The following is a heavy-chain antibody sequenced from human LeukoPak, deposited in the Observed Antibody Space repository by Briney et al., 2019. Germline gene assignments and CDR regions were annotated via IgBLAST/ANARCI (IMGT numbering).Heavy chain of an antibody. CDR3: AKGEDIAVAGSFDY. CDR2: MSWNNAGI. J-gene: IGHJ4*02. CDR1: GFTFYDYT. Sequence: PGGSLRLSCAASGFTFYDYTLHWVRQGPRKGLELVSGMSWNNAGIGYADSAKSRCTTSTDSAKNSLYPKMNSLTAEETALYYCAKGEDIAVAGSFDYWGQGTLVTVSS. V-gene: IGHV3-9*01. D-gene: IGHD6-19*01.